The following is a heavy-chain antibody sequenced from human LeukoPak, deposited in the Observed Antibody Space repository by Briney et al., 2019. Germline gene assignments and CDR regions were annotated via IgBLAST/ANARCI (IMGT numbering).Heavy chain of an antibody. CDR1: GGSISSHY. CDR2: IYYSGST. Sequence: SETLSLTCTVSGGSISSHYWSWIRQPPGKGLEWIGYIYYSGSTNYNPSLKSRVTISVDTSKNQFSLKLSSVTAADTAVYYCARGSSGWYARIDYWGQGTLVTVSS. V-gene: IGHV4-59*11. D-gene: IGHD6-19*01. CDR3: ARGSSGWYARIDY. J-gene: IGHJ4*02.